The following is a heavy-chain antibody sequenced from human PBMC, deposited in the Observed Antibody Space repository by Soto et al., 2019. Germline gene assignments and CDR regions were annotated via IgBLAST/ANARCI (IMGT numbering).Heavy chain of an antibody. V-gene: IGHV1-2*02. CDR2: INPKTAAT. J-gene: IGHJ6*02. Sequence: QVQLVQSGAEVRKSGASVKVSYKASGYTFSDYFIQWLRQAPGQGLEWVAWINPKTAATNYAKKFQDRVTVTSDTSFSTAYLELTRLRPDDTALYYCARIKWGLDYYSGMDVWGQGTAVSVSS. CDR3: ARIKWGLDYYSGMDV. CDR1: GYTFSDYF. D-gene: IGHD1-26*01.